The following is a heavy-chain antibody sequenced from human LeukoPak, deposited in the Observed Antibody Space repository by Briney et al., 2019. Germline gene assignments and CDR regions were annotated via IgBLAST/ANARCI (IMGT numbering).Heavy chain of an antibody. CDR3: SRENGAFSPFGY. V-gene: IGHV4-4*02. J-gene: IGHJ4*02. CDR1: GGSVTSTNW. Sequence: SETLSLTCNVSGGSVTSTNWWSWVRQPPGQGLEWIGEIHLRGLTNYNPSLSSRVTMSLDTSKNYVSLNLTSVTAADTAVYYCSRENGAFSPFGYWGQGALVIVRS. CDR2: IHLRGLT. D-gene: IGHD2-8*01.